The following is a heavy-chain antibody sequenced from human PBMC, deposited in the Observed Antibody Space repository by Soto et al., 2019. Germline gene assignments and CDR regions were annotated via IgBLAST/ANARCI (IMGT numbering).Heavy chain of an antibody. Sequence: GESLKISCNGSGYSFTSYWISWVRQMPGKGLEWMGRIDPSDSYTNYSPSFQGHVTISADKSISTAYLQWSSLKASDTAMYYCATSPLHYDLWSSGGDTLNPWGQGTLVTVSS. D-gene: IGHD3-3*01. V-gene: IGHV5-10-1*01. J-gene: IGHJ5*02. CDR2: IDPSDSYT. CDR3: ATSPLHYDLWSSGGDTLNP. CDR1: GYSFTSYW.